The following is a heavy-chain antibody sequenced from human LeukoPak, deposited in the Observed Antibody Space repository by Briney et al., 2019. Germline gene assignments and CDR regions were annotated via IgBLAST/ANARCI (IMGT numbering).Heavy chain of an antibody. CDR3: ARTRDGYNTNWFDP. D-gene: IGHD5-24*01. CDR2: IRYDGSNK. Sequence: GGSLRLSCAASGFTFSSYGMHWVRQAPGKGLEWVAFIRYDGSNKYYADPVKGRFTISRDNSKNTLYLQMNSLRAEDTAVYYCARTRDGYNTNWFDPWGQGTLVTVSS. J-gene: IGHJ5*02. V-gene: IGHV3-30*02. CDR1: GFTFSSYG.